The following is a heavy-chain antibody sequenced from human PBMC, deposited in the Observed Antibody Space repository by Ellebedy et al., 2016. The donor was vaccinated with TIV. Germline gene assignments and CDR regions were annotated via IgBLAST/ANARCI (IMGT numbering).Heavy chain of an antibody. CDR2: IDPNSCDT. Sequence: AASVTVSCKTSGYTFTGYYIHWVRQAPGQGLEWMGWIDPNSCDTNNGQKFQGRVTLTRDTSITTAYMEMSSLRSDDTAVYYCARDFWYGQSTSTRAGDYWGQGTLVTVSS. D-gene: IGHD2-2*01. V-gene: IGHV1-2*02. CDR3: ARDFWYGQSTSTRAGDY. CDR1: GYTFTGYY. J-gene: IGHJ4*02.